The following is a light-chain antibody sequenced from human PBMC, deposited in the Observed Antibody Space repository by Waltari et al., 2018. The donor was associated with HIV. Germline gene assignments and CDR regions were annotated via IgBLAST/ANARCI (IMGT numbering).Light chain of an antibody. V-gene: IGLV9-49*01. CDR3: GADHGSGSNFVRV. J-gene: IGLJ3*02. CDR1: SGYSTYK. Sequence: QPVLTQPPSASASLGASVTLTCTLSSGYSTYKVDWYQQRPGKGPRFVMRVGTGGIVGSKGDGSPVRFAVFGAGLNRYLTSKNIQEEDESDYHCGADHGSGSNFVRVFGGGTKLTVL. CDR2: VGTGGIVG.